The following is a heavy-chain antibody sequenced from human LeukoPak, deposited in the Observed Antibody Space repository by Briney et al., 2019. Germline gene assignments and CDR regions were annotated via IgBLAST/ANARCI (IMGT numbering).Heavy chain of an antibody. J-gene: IGHJ4*02. D-gene: IGHD3-10*01. CDR2: FDPEDGET. CDR1: GYTLTELS. CDR3: ATLEGGSGSYYRSGYFDH. V-gene: IGHV1-24*01. Sequence: GASVKVSCKVSGYTLTELSMHWVRQAPGKGLEWMGGFDPEDGETIYAQKFQGRVTMTEDTSTDTAYMELSSLRSEDTAVYYCATLEGGSGSYYRSGYFDHWGQGTLVTVSS.